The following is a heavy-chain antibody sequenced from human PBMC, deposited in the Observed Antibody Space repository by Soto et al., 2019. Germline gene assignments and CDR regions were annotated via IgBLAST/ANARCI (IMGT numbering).Heavy chain of an antibody. J-gene: IGHJ4*02. CDR3: RVWIGELSTDY. V-gene: IGHV3-74*01. CDR1: GFTFSRYV. Sequence: GGSLRLSCAASGFTFSRYVMNCVRQTPGKGLEWVSRITSDGTSTTYADSVKGRFTISRDNAKNTLYLQMDSLGAEDTALYYCRVWIGELSTDYWGQGTLVTVSS. CDR2: ITSDGTST. D-gene: IGHD3-10*01.